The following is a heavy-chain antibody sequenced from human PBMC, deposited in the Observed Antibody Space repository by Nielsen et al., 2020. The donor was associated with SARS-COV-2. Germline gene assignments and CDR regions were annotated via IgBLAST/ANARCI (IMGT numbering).Heavy chain of an antibody. J-gene: IGHJ4*02. Sequence: ASVKVSCKASGYTFTSYYMHWVRQAPGQGLEWMGIINPSGGSTSYAQKFQGRVTITADESTSTAYMELSSLRSEDTAVYYCARVARTGIAVVITGYFDYWGQGTLVTVSS. D-gene: IGHD3-22*01. CDR1: GYTFTSYY. CDR3: ARVARTGIAVVITGYFDY. CDR2: INPSGGST. V-gene: IGHV1-46*01.